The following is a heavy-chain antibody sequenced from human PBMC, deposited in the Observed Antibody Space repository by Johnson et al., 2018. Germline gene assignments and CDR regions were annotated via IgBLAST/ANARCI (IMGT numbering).Heavy chain of an antibody. J-gene: IGHJ3*02. CDR2: MNPNRGNT. CDR1: GYTFTSYD. CDR3: ARGQDSSGWSKAFDI. V-gene: IGHV1-8*01. D-gene: IGHD6-19*01. Sequence: QVQLVESGAEVKKPGASVKVSCKASGYTFTSYDINWVRQATGQGLEWMGGMNPNRGNTGYAQKFQGRVTMTRNTSISTAYMELSSLRSEDTAGYYCARGQDSSGWSKAFDIWGQGTMVTVSS.